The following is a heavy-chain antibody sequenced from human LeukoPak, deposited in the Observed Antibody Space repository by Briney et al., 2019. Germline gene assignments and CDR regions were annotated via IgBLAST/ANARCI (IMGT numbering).Heavy chain of an antibody. J-gene: IGHJ4*02. CDR2: ISRGGAYT. V-gene: IGHV3-23*01. CDR3: SKKGQADNDGKPD. CDR1: GFTFGTYD. D-gene: IGHD1-1*01. Sequence: GGSLRLSCAASGFTFGTYDMYWIRQAPGKGLECVSSISRGGAYTYYADSVKGRFTISRDDSRNALYLQMNSLRAEDTAVYYCSKKGQADNDGKPDWGQGTLVTVSS.